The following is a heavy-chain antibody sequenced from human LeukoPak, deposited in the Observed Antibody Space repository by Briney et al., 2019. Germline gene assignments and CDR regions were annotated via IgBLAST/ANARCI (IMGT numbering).Heavy chain of an antibody. CDR3: ARDHRFNKSTGDHDAFDI. V-gene: IGHV1-69*06. D-gene: IGHD2-21*02. J-gene: IGHJ3*02. CDR2: IIPIFGTA. CDR1: GGTFSSYA. Sequence: GASVKVSCEASGGTFSSYAISWVRQAPGQGLEWMGGIIPIFGTANYAQKFQGRVTITADKSTSTAYMELSSLRSEDTAVYYCARDHRFNKSTGDHDAFDIWGQGTMVTVSS.